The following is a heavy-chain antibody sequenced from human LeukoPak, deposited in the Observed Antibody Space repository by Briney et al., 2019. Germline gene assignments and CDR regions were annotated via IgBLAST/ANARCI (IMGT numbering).Heavy chain of an antibody. CDR2: ISNSGSAI. J-gene: IGHJ4*02. V-gene: IGHV3-11*04. CDR3: ARDSHGSGWYELDY. CDR1: GFTFRDYY. Sequence: GGSLRLSCASSGFTFRDYYMSWIRQAPGKGLKWISYISNSGSAIYYADSVKGRFTISTDNAKNSLYLQMNSLRVEDTAVYYCARDSHGSGWYELDYWGQGALVTLSS. D-gene: IGHD6-19*01.